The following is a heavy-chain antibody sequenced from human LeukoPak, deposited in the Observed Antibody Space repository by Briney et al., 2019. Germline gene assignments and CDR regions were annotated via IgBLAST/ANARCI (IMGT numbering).Heavy chain of an antibody. CDR3: ARDRGWELVDY. J-gene: IGHJ4*02. CDR2: INPNSGVT. CDR1: GYTFTSYG. V-gene: IGHV1-2*02. D-gene: IGHD1-26*01. Sequence: ASVKVSCKASGYTFTSYGISWVRQAPGQGLEWMGWINPNSGVTNYAQKFQGRVTVTRDTSISTAYMELSRLRSDDTAVYYCARDRGWELVDYWGQGTLITVSS.